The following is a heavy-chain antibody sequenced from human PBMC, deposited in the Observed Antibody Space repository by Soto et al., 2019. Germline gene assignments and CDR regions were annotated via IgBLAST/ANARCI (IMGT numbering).Heavy chain of an antibody. D-gene: IGHD3-22*01. CDR2: VYHSGRT. CDR3: ARGVNYYDSSGFYPRDY. V-gene: IGHV4-38-2*01. Sequence: SETLSLTCAVSGYSITTGYYWGWVRRPPGKGLEWIGSVYHSGRTSYNPSLESRVTISVDTSKNQFSLRLSSVTAADTAVYYCARGVNYYDSSGFYPRDYWGQGILITVSS. J-gene: IGHJ4*02. CDR1: GYSITTGYY.